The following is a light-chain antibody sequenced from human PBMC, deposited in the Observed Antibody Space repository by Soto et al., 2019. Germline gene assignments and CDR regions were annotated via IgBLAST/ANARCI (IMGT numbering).Light chain of an antibody. CDR2: KVS. CDR1: QSLVNSDGNTY. CDR3: MQGSHWPRT. J-gene: IGKJ1*01. V-gene: IGKV2-30*01. Sequence: EVVMTQSPLSLPVTLGQPASISCRSSQSLVNSDGNTYLNWFQQRPGQSPRRLIYKVSNRDSGGPDRFSGSGSGTDFTLKISRVEAEDVAVYYCMQGSHWPRTFGQGTKVEIK.